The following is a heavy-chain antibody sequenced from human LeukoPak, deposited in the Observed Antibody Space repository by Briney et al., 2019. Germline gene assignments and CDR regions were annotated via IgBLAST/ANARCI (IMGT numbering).Heavy chain of an antibody. CDR2: ISSSSSYI. D-gene: IGHD1-1*01. J-gene: IGHJ4*02. CDR3: AGSPGTTGTTGAY. CDR1: GFTFSSYS. V-gene: IGHV3-21*01. Sequence: GGSLRLSCAASGFTFSSYSMNWVRQAPGKGLEWVSSISSSSSYIYYADSVKGRFTISRDNAKNSLYLQMNSLRAEDTAVYYCAGSPGTTGTTGAYWGQGTLVTVSS.